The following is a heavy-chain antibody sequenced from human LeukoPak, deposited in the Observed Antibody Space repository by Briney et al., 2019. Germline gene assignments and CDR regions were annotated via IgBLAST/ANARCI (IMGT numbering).Heavy chain of an antibody. V-gene: IGHV1-69*04. D-gene: IGHD3-9*01. CDR2: IIPILGIA. CDR1: GGTFSSYA. CDR3: ARFSDILTGYRYYGMDV. J-gene: IGHJ6*02. Sequence: SVKVSCKASGGTFSSYAINWVRQAPGQGLEWMGRIIPILGIANYAQKFQGRVTITADKSTSTAYMELSSLRSEDTAVYYCARFSDILTGYRYYGMDVWGQGTTVTVSS.